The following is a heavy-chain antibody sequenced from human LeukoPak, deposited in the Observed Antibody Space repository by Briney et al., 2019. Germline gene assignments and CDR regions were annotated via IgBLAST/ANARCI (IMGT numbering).Heavy chain of an antibody. V-gene: IGHV4-34*01. Sequence: SETLSLTCTVYGGSCDDYYCSWIRQPPGKGLEWIGEIHPSGIFYYNSSLVSRVTISIDTSKRQFSLRLTSVTAADTAFYYCARGRDRSKAGDHWGQGSLVTVSS. J-gene: IGHJ4*02. CDR2: IHPSGIF. CDR1: GGSCDDYY. CDR3: ARGRDRSKAGDH.